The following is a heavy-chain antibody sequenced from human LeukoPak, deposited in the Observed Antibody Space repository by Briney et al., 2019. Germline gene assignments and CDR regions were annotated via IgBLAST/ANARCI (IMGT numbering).Heavy chain of an antibody. CDR1: GGSISSYY. Sequence: PSETLSLTCTVSGGSISSYYWSWIRQPPGKGLEWIGYIYYSGSTNYSPSLKSRVTISVDTSKNQFSLKLSSVTAADTAVYYCARDSPYGDYTYYYYGMDVWGQGTTVTVSS. CDR3: ARDSPYGDYTYYYYGMDV. J-gene: IGHJ6*02. CDR2: IYYSGST. V-gene: IGHV4-59*01. D-gene: IGHD4-17*01.